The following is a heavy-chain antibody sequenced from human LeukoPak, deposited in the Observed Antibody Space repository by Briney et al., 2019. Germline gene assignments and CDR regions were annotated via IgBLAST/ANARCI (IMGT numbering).Heavy chain of an antibody. CDR2: ISTDGGST. CDR3: VKAIFFGSGSYYGY. V-gene: IGHV3-64D*09. J-gene: IGHJ4*02. D-gene: IGHD3-22*01. Sequence: GGSLRLSCSASGFTFSNFPMHWVRQAPGKGLEYVSAISTDGGSTYYPDSVKGRFTISRDNSKNTLYLQMSSLRADDTAIYYCVKAIFFGSGSYYGYWGQGTLVTVSS. CDR1: GFTFSNFP.